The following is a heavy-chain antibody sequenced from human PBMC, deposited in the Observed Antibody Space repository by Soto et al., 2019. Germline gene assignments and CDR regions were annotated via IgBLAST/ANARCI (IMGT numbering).Heavy chain of an antibody. Sequence: GGSLRLSCAASGFTFSSYWMSWVRQAPGKGLEWVANIKQDGSEKYYVDSVKGRFTISRDNAKNSLYLQMNSLRAEGTAAYYCARDTYYDFWSGYFDYWGQGTLVTVSS. V-gene: IGHV3-7*01. D-gene: IGHD3-3*01. CDR1: GFTFSSYW. CDR3: ARDTYYDFWSGYFDY. CDR2: IKQDGSEK. J-gene: IGHJ4*02.